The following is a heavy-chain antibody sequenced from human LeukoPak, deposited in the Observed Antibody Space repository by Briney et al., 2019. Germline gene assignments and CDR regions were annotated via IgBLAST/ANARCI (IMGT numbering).Heavy chain of an antibody. CDR2: MNPNSGNT. CDR3: ARAGEYYDFWSGPRGGWFDP. D-gene: IGHD3-3*01. V-gene: IGHV1-8*03. CDR1: GHTFTSYD. J-gene: IGHJ5*02. Sequence: ASVKVSCKASGHTFTSYDINWVRQATGQGLEWMGWMNPNSGNTGYAQKFQGRVTITRNTSISTAYMELSSLRSEDTAVYYCARAGEYYDFWSGPRGGWFDPWGQGTLVTVSS.